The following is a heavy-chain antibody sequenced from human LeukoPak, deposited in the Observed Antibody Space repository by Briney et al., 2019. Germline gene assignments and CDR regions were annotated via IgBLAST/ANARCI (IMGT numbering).Heavy chain of an antibody. CDR3: ASESSSRDY. CDR1: GFTFSSYA. Sequence: GGSLRLSCAASGFTFSSYAMHWVRQAPGKGLEWVAVISYDGSNKYYADSVKGRFTISRDNSKNTLYLQMNSLRAEDTAVYYCASESSSRDYWGQGTLVTVSS. V-gene: IGHV3-30-3*01. D-gene: IGHD6-6*01. CDR2: ISYDGSNK. J-gene: IGHJ4*02.